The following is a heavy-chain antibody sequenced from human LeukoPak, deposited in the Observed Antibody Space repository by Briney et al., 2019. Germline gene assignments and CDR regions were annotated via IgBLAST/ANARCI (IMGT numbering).Heavy chain of an antibody. J-gene: IGHJ4*02. CDR1: GGSISSYY. CDR2: ISGGAGGA. Sequence: ETLSLTCTVSGGSISSYYWSWVRQAPGKGLEWVSSISGGAGGAAYADSVKGRFTMSRDNSKNTLYLQMNSLRADDTAVYYCAKDGGYGSGSYYPDYWGQGTLVTVSS. D-gene: IGHD3-10*01. CDR3: AKDGGYGSGSYYPDY. V-gene: IGHV3-23*01.